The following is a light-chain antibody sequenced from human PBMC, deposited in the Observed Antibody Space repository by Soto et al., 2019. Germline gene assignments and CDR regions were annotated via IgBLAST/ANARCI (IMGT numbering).Light chain of an antibody. V-gene: IGLV2-14*01. J-gene: IGLJ1*01. CDR3: SSYSSSTVRYV. CDR1: SSDVGSYDF. CDR2: EVS. Sequence: QSALTQPASVSGSPGQSITMSCTGTSSDVGSYDFVSWYQQHPGKAPKLLIYEVSNRPSGVSARFSGSKSDNTASLTISGLQAGDEADYFCSSYSSSTVRYVFGSGTKLTVL.